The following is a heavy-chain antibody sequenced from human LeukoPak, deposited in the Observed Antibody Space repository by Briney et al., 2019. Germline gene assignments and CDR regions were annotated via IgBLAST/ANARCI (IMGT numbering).Heavy chain of an antibody. J-gene: IGHJ4*02. CDR3: ATYDVLTGFEY. Sequence: ASVKVTCKASGGTFSDYVISWVRQAPGKGLNWMGGISPLPGASKHTQNFHDRVTITADESTTTAYMELSDLRSADTAVYYCATYDVLTGFEYWGQGTLVTVSS. V-gene: IGHV1-69*13. CDR2: ISPLPGAS. D-gene: IGHD3-9*01. CDR1: GGTFSDYV.